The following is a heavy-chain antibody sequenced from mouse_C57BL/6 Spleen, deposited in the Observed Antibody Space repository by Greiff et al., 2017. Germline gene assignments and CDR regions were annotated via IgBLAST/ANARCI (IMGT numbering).Heavy chain of an antibody. V-gene: IGHV5-4*01. J-gene: IGHJ2*01. Sequence: EVHLVESGGGLVKPGGSLKLSCAASGFTFSSYAMSWVRQTPEKRLEWVATISDGGSYTYYPDNVKGRFTISRDNAKNNLYLQMSHLKSEDTAMYYCARGRGLGGDFDYWGQGTTLTVSS. D-gene: IGHD4-1*01. CDR1: GFTFSSYA. CDR3: ARGRGLGGDFDY. CDR2: ISDGGSYT.